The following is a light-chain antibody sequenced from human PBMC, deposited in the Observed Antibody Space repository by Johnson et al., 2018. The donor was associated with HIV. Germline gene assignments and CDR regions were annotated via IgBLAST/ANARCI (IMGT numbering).Light chain of an antibody. CDR3: GTWDPSLSAGEV. CDR1: SSNIGNNY. V-gene: IGLV1-51*01. CDR2: DDN. Sequence: QSVLTQPPSMSAAPGQKVTISCSTSSSNIGNNYVSWYQQLPGTAPKLLIYDDNKRPSGIPDRFSGSKSGTSATLGITGLQTGDEADYYCGTWDPSLSAGEVFGTGTKVTVL. J-gene: IGLJ1*01.